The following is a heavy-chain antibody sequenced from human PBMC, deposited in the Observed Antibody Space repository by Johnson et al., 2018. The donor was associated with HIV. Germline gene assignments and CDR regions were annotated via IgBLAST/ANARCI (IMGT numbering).Heavy chain of an antibody. J-gene: IGHJ3*02. D-gene: IGHD3-10*01. CDR1: GFTVTSDY. CDR2: IYSGGST. V-gene: IGHV3-66*01. Sequence: VQLVESGGGLVQPGGSLRLSCAASGFTVTSDYMSWVRQAPGTGLAWVSIIYSGGSTYYADSVKGRFTISRDNSKNTLYLQMNRLTAEDTAVYYCARAPGFSRAFDIWGQGTMVTISS. CDR3: ARAPGFSRAFDI.